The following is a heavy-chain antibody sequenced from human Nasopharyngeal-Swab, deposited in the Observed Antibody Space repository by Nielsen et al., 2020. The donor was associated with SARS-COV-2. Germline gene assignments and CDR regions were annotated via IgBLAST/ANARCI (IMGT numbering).Heavy chain of an antibody. Sequence: SVKVSCKASGYTFTSYDISWVRQAPGQGLEWMGGIIPILGIANYAQKFQGRVTITADKSTSTAYMELSGLRSEDTAVYYCARGDGRYYFDYWGQGTLVTVSS. CDR3: ARGDGRYYFDY. V-gene: IGHV1-69*10. J-gene: IGHJ4*02. D-gene: IGHD5-24*01. CDR2: IIPILGIA. CDR1: GYTFTSYD.